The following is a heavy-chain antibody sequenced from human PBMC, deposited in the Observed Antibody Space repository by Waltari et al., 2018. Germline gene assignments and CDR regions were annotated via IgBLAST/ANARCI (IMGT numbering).Heavy chain of an antibody. CDR2: IYYSGST. J-gene: IGHJ4*02. CDR1: GGSISSSGYY. Sequence: QLQLQESGPGLVKPSETLSLTCTVSGGSISSSGYYWGWIRQPSGKGLEWIGSIYYSGSTYYNPSLKSRVTISVDTSKNQFSRKLSSVTAADTAVYYCARLLRGGPEGWGQGTLVTVSS. V-gene: IGHV4-39*01. CDR3: ARLLRGGPEG. D-gene: IGHD3-10*01.